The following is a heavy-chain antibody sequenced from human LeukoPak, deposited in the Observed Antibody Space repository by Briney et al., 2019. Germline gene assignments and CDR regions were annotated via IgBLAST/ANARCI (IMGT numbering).Heavy chain of an antibody. CDR3: ARGGDPSDIELVPAASTPFGY. Sequence: VASVKVSCKASGYTFTRYYIHWVRQAPGHGLEWMGMINPSGGSTIYAQKFQGRVTVTRDTSTTTLYMELSSLRSEDTAVYYCARGGDPSDIELVPAASTPFGYWGQGTLVTVSS. J-gene: IGHJ4*02. V-gene: IGHV1-46*01. CDR1: GYTFTRYY. CDR2: INPSGGST. D-gene: IGHD2-2*01.